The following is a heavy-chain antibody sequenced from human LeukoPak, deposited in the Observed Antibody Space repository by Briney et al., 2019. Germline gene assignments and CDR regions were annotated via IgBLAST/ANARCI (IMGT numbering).Heavy chain of an antibody. CDR3: ARPHLSYYDSGDF. V-gene: IGHV4-34*01. J-gene: IGHJ4*02. CDR2: INHGGGT. CDR1: GGSFSDYF. Sequence: SETLSLTCAVYGGSFSDYFWNWIRQPPGKGLEWIGEINHGGGTRYNPSLKSRATISVDTSKNQFSLKMTSVTAADTAVYFCARPHLSYYDSGDFWGQGTLVIVSS. D-gene: IGHD3-22*01.